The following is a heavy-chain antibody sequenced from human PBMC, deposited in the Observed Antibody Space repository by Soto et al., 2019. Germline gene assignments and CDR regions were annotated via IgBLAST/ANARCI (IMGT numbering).Heavy chain of an antibody. CDR2: IRAYNGNI. CDR3: AIDAPPADY. CDR1: GYTFTSNG. V-gene: IGHV1-18*01. Sequence: QVQLVQSGAEVKKPGASVKVSCKASGYTFTSNGISWVRQAPGQGLECMGWIRAYNGNINYAQKPQGRVTMTTDTSTSTAYMELTILRSDDTAVYYCAIDAPPADYWGQGPLVTVSS. J-gene: IGHJ4*02.